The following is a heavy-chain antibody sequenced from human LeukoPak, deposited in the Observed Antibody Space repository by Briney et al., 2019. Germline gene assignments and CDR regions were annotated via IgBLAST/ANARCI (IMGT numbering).Heavy chain of an antibody. V-gene: IGHV3-23*01. CDR2: ISGGGEST. CDR1: EFTFSSHA. D-gene: IGHD6-19*01. Sequence: PGGSLRLSCVASEFTFSSHAMNWVRQAPGKGLEWVSSISGGGESTYYADSVKGRFTVSRDNPKNTLYLQINSLRGEDTAVYYCAKGKYSSGGVPDYWGQGTLVTVSS. CDR3: AKGKYSSGGVPDY. J-gene: IGHJ4*02.